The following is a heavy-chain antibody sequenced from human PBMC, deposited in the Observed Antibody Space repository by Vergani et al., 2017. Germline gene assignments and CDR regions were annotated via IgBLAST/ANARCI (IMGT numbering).Heavy chain of an antibody. CDR1: GYSFTSYW. CDR2: IYPGDSDT. V-gene: IGHV5-51*01. D-gene: IGHD6-6*01. Sequence: EVQLVQSGAEVKKPGESLKISCKGSGYSFTSYWIGWVRHMPGKGLEWMGIIYPGDSDTRYSPSFQGQVTISADKSISTAYLQWSSLKASDTAMYYCARSDSSSAVDGYFQHWGQGTLVTVSS. J-gene: IGHJ1*01. CDR3: ARSDSSSAVDGYFQH.